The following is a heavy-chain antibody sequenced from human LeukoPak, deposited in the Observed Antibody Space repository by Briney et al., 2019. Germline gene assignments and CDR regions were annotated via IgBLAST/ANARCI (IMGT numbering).Heavy chain of an antibody. CDR3: ARHSNSGYAGYGFDY. CDR2: IIPILGIA. V-gene: IGHV1-69*04. J-gene: IGHJ4*02. D-gene: IGHD5-12*01. Sequence: ASVKVSCKASGGTFSSYAISWVRQAPGQGLEWMGRIIPILGIANYAQKFQGRVTITADKSTSTAYMELSSLRSEDTAVYYCARHSNSGYAGYGFDYWGQGTLVTVSS. CDR1: GGTFSSYA.